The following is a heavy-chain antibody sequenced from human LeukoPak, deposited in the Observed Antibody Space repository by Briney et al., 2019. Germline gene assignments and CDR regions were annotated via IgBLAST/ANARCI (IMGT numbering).Heavy chain of an antibody. D-gene: IGHD3-16*01. CDR1: GYSFTNYW. CDR3: ARSPQGDRPVYYYMDV. V-gene: IGHV5-51*01. CDR2: IYPGDSDT. Sequence: GESLKISCKVSGYSFTNYWIGWVRQMPGIGLGWMGIIYPGDSDTRYSPSFQGQVTISADKSISTAYLQWSSLKASDTAMYYCARSPQGDRPVYYYMDVWGKGTTVTVSS. J-gene: IGHJ6*03.